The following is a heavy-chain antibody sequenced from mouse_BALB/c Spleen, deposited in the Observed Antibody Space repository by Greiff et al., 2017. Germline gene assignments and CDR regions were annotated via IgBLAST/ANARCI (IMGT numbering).Heavy chain of an antibody. CDR1: GFAFSSYD. J-gene: IGHJ2*01. Sequence: EVKLMESGGGLVKPGGSLKLSCAATGFAFSSYDMSWVRQTPEKRLEWVAYISSGGGSTYYPDTVKGRFTISRDNAKNTLYLQMSSLKSEDTAMYYCARHELYYYGRSHYFDYWGQGTTLTVSS. V-gene: IGHV5-12-1*01. CDR3: ARHELYYYGRSHYFDY. D-gene: IGHD1-1*01. CDR2: ISSGGGST.